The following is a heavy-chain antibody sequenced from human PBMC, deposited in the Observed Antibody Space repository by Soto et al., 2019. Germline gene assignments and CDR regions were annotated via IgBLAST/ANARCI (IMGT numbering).Heavy chain of an antibody. CDR1: GYTFTSYA. J-gene: IGHJ5*02. V-gene: IGHV1-3*01. D-gene: IGHD2-15*01. CDR3: AKTKRVVAATSQFDP. CDR2: INAGNGNT. Sequence: ASVKVSCKASGYTFTSYAVHWVRQAPGQRLEWMGWINAGNGNTKYSQKFQGRVTITRDTSASTAYMELSSLRSEDTAVYYCAKTKRVVAATSQFDPWGQGTLVTVSS.